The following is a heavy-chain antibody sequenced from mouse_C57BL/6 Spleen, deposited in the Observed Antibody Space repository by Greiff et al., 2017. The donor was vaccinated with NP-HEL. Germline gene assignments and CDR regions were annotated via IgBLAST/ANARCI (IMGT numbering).Heavy chain of an antibody. CDR3: ARAPTGSYAMDY. D-gene: IGHD4-1*02. V-gene: IGHV5-4*03. CDR2: ISDGGSYT. CDR1: GFTFSSYA. Sequence: EVKLMESGGGLVKPGGSLKLSCAASGFTFSSYAMSWVRQTPEKRLEWVATISDGGSYTYYPDNVKGRFTISRDNAKNNRYLQMSHLKSEDTAMYYCARAPTGSYAMDYWGQGTSVTVSS. J-gene: IGHJ4*01.